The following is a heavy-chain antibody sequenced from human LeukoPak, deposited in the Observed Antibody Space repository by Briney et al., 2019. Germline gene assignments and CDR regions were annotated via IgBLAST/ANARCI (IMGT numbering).Heavy chain of an antibody. J-gene: IGHJ5*02. V-gene: IGHV4-59*01. Sequence: SETLSLTCAVYGGSFSGYYWSWIRQPPGKGLEWIGYIYYSGSTNYNPSLKSRVTISVDTSKNQFSLKLSSVTAADTAVYYCARDRHSSSWYTWDNWFDPWGQGTLVTVSS. D-gene: IGHD6-13*01. CDR2: IYYSGST. CDR3: ARDRHSSSWYTWDNWFDP. CDR1: GGSFSGYY.